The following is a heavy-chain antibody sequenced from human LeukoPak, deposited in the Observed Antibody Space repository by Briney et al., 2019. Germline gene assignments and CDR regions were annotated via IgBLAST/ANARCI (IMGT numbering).Heavy chain of an antibody. CDR1: GGTFSSYA. CDR3: AREEGLGYCSGGSCYYWFDP. Sequence: GSSVKVSCKASGGTFSSYAISWVRQAPGQGLEWMGGIIPISGTANYAQKFQGRVTITADESTSTAYMELSSLRSEDTAVYYCAREEGLGYCSGGSCYYWFDPWGQGTLVTVSS. V-gene: IGHV1-69*01. CDR2: IIPISGTA. D-gene: IGHD2-15*01. J-gene: IGHJ5*02.